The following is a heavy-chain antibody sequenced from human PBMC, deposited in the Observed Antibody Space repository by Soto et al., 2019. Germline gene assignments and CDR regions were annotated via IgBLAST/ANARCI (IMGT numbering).Heavy chain of an antibody. D-gene: IGHD1-26*01. Sequence: QVQLVESGGGVVQPGRSLRLSCAASGFTFSTYAMHWVRQAPGKGLEWVAVISYDGNNKYYADSVKGRFTISRDNSKNTLYLQMSSMRTEDTAVYYCATPGTGSYPYWGQGTLVTVSS. V-gene: IGHV3-30-3*01. CDR2: ISYDGNNK. CDR3: ATPGTGSYPY. J-gene: IGHJ4*02. CDR1: GFTFSTYA.